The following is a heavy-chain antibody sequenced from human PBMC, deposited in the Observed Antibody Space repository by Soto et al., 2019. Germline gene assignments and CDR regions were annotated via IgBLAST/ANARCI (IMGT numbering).Heavy chain of an antibody. J-gene: IGHJ5*02. D-gene: IGHD2-15*01. Sequence: QVQLRESGPGMVRPSGTLSLACAVSGTSISSTFWWSWVRQSPGKGLEWIGEVYHSGGTKYNPSPXRXVXSXXDKANSQFSLELRSVTAADTAVYYCATLPPRIVVVSTEIPTWGRGTLVTVSS. CDR1: GTSISSTFW. CDR3: ATLPPRIVVVSTEIPT. CDR2: VYHSGGT. V-gene: IGHV4-4*02.